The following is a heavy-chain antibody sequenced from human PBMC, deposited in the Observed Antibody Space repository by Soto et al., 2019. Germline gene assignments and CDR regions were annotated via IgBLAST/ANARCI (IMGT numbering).Heavy chain of an antibody. CDR1: GGSFSGYY. CDR2: INHSGST. Sequence: PSETLSLTCAVYGGSFSGYYWSWIRQPPGKGLEWIGEINHSGSTNYNPSLKSRVTISVDTSKNQFSLKLSSVTAADTAVYYCARNRIRVWFGELSYFDPWGQGTLVTVS. D-gene: IGHD3-10*01. J-gene: IGHJ5*02. CDR3: ARNRIRVWFGELSYFDP. V-gene: IGHV4-34*01.